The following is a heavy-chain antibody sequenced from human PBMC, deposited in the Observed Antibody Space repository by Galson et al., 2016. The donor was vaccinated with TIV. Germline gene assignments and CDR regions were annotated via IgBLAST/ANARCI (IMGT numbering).Heavy chain of an antibody. Sequence: SLRLSCAASGFTFSDYWMNWVRQAPGKGLEWVANIKQDGSEKYYVDYVKGRFSISRDNTKNTVYLQMNSLTAQETAVYYCSAGRALGYWGQGTLVTVSS. CDR1: GFTFSDYW. J-gene: IGHJ4*02. V-gene: IGHV3-7*01. CDR3: SAGRALGY. D-gene: IGHD3-10*01. CDR2: IKQDGSEK.